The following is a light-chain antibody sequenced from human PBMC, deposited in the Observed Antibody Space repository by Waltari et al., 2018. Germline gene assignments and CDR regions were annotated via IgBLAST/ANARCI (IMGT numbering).Light chain of an antibody. V-gene: IGKV1-33*01. J-gene: IGKJ2*01. CDR3: QYFDNLPMFT. CDR2: KTS. Sequence: DIQLTQSPSSLAASVGDRVTLTCRASQDIGGYLNWYQQQTEKAPKLLIYKTSILNTGVPSRFSGGSSRIDYTLTITNLQPEDIATYYCQYFDNLPMFTFGPGTKLEIK. CDR1: QDIGGY.